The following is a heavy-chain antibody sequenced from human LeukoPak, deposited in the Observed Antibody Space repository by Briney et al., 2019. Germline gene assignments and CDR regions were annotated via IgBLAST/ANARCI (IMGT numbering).Heavy chain of an antibody. Sequence: SETLSLTCAVYGGSFSGYYWSWIRHPPGEGVEWIGEINHSGSTNYNPSLKSRVTTPGDTTKKQFSLTPSSVTAADTAVYYCARVKGGSYSVRNWFDPWGQGTLVTVSS. J-gene: IGHJ5*02. CDR2: INHSGST. CDR1: GGSFSGYY. D-gene: IGHD1-26*01. CDR3: ARVKGGSYSVRNWFDP. V-gene: IGHV4-34*01.